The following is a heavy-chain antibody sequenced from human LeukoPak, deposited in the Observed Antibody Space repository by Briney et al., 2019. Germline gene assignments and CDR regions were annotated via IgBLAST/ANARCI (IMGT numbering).Heavy chain of an antibody. CDR1: GFTFSSYA. J-gene: IGHJ4*02. V-gene: IGHV3-23*01. CDR3: AKDPYCSSTSCYTY. D-gene: IGHD2-2*02. CDR2: ISGSGGST. Sequence: GGSLRLSSAASGFTFSSYAMSWVRQAPGKGLEWVSAISGSGGSTYYADSVKGRLTISRDNSKNTLYLQMNSLRAEDTAVYYCAKDPYCSSTSCYTYWGQGTLVTVSS.